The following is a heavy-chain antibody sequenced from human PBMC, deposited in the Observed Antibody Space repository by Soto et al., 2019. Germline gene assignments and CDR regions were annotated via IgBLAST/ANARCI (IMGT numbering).Heavy chain of an antibody. CDR3: AREGLTGTTGFYYYYYGMDV. J-gene: IGHJ6*02. D-gene: IGHD1-7*01. V-gene: IGHV1-69*06. CDR1: GGTFSSYA. CDR2: IIPIFGTA. Sequence: GASVKVSCKASGGTFSSYAISWVRQAPGQGLEWMEGIIPIFGTANYAQKFQGRVTITADKSTSTAYMELSSLRSEDTAVYYCAREGLTGTTGFYYYYYGMDVWGQGTTVTVSS.